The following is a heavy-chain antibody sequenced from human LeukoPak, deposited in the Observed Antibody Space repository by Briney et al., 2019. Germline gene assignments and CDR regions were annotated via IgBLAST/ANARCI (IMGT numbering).Heavy chain of an antibody. V-gene: IGHV3-48*03. CDR2: ISGSGSAI. CDR3: VRDTWPCTATNRYGHWFGP. CDR1: GFTFSNYE. D-gene: IGHD2-2*01. Sequence: GGSLRLSCAASGFTFSNYEMNWVRQAPGKGLEWVSYISGSGSAIDYADSVKGRFTISRDNAQNSLYLQMNSLRAEDTATYYCVRDTWPCTATNRYGHWFGPWGQGTLVTVSS. J-gene: IGHJ5*02.